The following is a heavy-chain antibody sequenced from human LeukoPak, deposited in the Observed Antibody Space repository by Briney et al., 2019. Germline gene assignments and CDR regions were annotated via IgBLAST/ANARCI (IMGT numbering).Heavy chain of an antibody. Sequence: SETLSLTCAVSGGSINNNNWWTWVRQPPGKGLEWIGSIYYSGSTYYNPSLKSRVTISVDTSKNQFSLKLSSVTAADTAVYYCARHTTMIVVVSDWGQGTLVTVSS. CDR3: ARHTTMIVVVSD. CDR1: GGSINNNNW. CDR2: IYYSGST. J-gene: IGHJ4*02. V-gene: IGHV4-39*01. D-gene: IGHD3-22*01.